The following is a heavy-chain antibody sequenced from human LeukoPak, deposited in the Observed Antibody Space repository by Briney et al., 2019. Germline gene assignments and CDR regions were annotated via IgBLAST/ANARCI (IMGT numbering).Heavy chain of an antibody. V-gene: IGHV3-48*02. CDR2: ISSSSTI. J-gene: IGHJ4*02. CDR3: ARSHSSGPHFDY. CDR1: GFTFSSYG. Sequence: PGGSLRLSCAASGFTFSSYGMHWVRQAPGKGLEWVSYISSSSTIYYADSVKGRFTISRDNAKNSLYLQMNSLRDEDTAVYYCARSHSSGPHFDYWGQGTLVTVSS. D-gene: IGHD6-19*01.